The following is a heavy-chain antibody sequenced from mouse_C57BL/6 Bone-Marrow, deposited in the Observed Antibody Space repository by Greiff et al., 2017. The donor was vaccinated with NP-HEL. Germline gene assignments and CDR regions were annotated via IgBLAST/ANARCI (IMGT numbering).Heavy chain of an antibody. D-gene: IGHD2-4*01. CDR3: AKERLIYYDYDGPLLHAMDY. CDR1: GYTFTDYY. V-gene: IGHV1-26*01. CDR2: INPNNGGT. Sequence: VQLQQSGPELVKPGASVKISCKASGYTFTDYYMNWVKQSHGKSLEWIGDINPNNGGTSYNQKFKGKATLTVDKSSSTAYMELRSLTSEDSAVYYCAKERLIYYDYDGPLLHAMDYWGQGTSVTVSS. J-gene: IGHJ4*01.